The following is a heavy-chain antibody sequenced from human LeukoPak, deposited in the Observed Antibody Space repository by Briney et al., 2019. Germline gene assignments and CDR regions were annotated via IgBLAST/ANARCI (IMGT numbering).Heavy chain of an antibody. CDR1: GYTFTSYY. CDR3: ARVPSGSYRLYYFDY. J-gene: IGHJ4*02. V-gene: IGHV1-46*01. CDR2: INPSGGST. D-gene: IGHD1-26*01. Sequence: ASVKVSCKASGYTFTSYYMHWVRQAPGQGLEWMGIINPSGGSTSYGQKFQGRVTMTRDTSTSTVYMELSSLRSEDTAVYYCARVPSGSYRLYYFDYWGQGTLVTVSS.